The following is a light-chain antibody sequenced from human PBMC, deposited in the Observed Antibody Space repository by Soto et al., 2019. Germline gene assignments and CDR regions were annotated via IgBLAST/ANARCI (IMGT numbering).Light chain of an antibody. J-gene: IGKJ1*01. Sequence: DIQMTPSPSSLSASVGDRVTITCRASQSISSYLNWYQQKPGKAPKLLIYAASSLQSGVPSRFSGSGPGTDFTLTISSLQPEDFATYYCQQSYSTPVTFGQGTKVDIK. V-gene: IGKV1-39*01. CDR1: QSISSY. CDR3: QQSYSTPVT. CDR2: AAS.